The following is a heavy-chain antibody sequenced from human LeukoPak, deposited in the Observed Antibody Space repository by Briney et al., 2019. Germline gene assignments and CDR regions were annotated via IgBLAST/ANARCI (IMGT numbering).Heavy chain of an antibody. J-gene: IGHJ4*02. CDR2: FDPEDGET. Sequence: ASVKVSCKVSGYTLTELSMHWVRQAPGKGLEWMGGFDPEDGETIYAQKFQGRVTMTEDTSTDTAYMELSSLRSEDTAVYYCARDRAILWFGEFGGDRVHYFDYWGQGTLVTVSS. CDR3: ARDRAILWFGEFGGDRVHYFDY. D-gene: IGHD3-10*01. V-gene: IGHV1-24*01. CDR1: GYTLTELS.